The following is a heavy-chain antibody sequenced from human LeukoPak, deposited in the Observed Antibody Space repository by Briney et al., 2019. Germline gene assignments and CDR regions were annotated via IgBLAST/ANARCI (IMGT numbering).Heavy chain of an antibody. J-gene: IGHJ4*02. CDR1: GGSFSGYY. CDR3: ARGRGLSDY. V-gene: IGHV4-34*01. D-gene: IGHD3-10*01. CDR2: INHSGST. Sequence: SETLSLTCAVYGGSFSGYYWSWIRQPPGKGLEWIGEINHSGSTNYNPSLKSRVTISVDTSKNQFSLKLSSVTAADTAVYYCARGRGLSDYWGQGTLVTVSS.